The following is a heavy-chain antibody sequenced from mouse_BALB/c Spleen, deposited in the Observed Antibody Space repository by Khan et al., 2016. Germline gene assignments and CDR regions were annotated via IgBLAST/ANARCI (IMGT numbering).Heavy chain of an antibody. V-gene: IGHV9-1*02. CDR1: GYTFTNYG. CDR2: INTYTGEP. Sequence: QIQLVQSGPELKKPGETVKISCKASGYTFTNYGMNWVKQAPGKGLKWMGWINTYTGEPPYADDFKGRFAFSLETSASTAYLQINNLKNEDRATYFCARRRGYLSAMDYWGQGTSVTVSS. D-gene: IGHD2-3*01. J-gene: IGHJ4*01. CDR3: ARRRGYLSAMDY.